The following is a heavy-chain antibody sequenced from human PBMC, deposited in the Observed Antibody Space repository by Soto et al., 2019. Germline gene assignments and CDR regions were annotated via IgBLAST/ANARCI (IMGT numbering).Heavy chain of an antibody. J-gene: IGHJ4*02. V-gene: IGHV4-4*02. CDR1: GGSISSGKW. CDR2: IYHSGST. Sequence: QVQLQESGPRLVKPSGTLSLTCAVSGGSISSGKWWSWVRQPPGKGLEWIGEIYHSGSTNYNPPLKSRVTISVDKSKNQFSLKLSSVTAADTAVYYCATAGGSGSHYHDSWGQGTLVTVSS. CDR3: ATAGGSGSHYHDS. D-gene: IGHD1-26*01.